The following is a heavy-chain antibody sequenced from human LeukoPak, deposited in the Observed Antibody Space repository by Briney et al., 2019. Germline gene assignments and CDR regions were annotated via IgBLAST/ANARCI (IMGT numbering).Heavy chain of an antibody. CDR1: GFTFSSYW. V-gene: IGHV3-7*01. J-gene: IGHJ4*02. CDR3: ARDSLGRAATGIAMDY. Sequence: GGSLRLSCAASGFTFSSYWMNWVRQAPGKGLEWVANIKQDGSEKYYVDSGKGRFTISRDNAKNSLYLQMNSLRAEDTAVYYCARDSLGRAATGIAMDYWGQGTLVTVSS. CDR2: IKQDGSEK. D-gene: IGHD6-13*01.